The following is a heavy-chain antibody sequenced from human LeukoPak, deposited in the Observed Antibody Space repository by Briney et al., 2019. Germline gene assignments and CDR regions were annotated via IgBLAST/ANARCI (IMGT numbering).Heavy chain of an antibody. CDR3: AKDRGIISDY. V-gene: IGHV3-23*01. CDR1: GFTFSSYA. Sequence: GGSLRLSCAASGFTFSSYAMTWVRQAPGKGLEWVSAISGSGDSTYYADSVKGRFTISRDNSKNTLYLQMNSLRVEDTAVYYCAKDRGIISDYWGQGTLVTVSS. D-gene: IGHD3-10*01. J-gene: IGHJ4*02. CDR2: ISGSGDST.